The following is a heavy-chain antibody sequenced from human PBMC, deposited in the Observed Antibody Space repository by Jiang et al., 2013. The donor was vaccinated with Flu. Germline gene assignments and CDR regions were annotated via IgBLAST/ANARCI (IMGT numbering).Heavy chain of an antibody. V-gene: IGHV4-59*08. J-gene: IGHJ4*02. CDR2: IYYSGST. Sequence: QPPGKGLEWIGYIYYSGSTNXNPSLKSRVTISVDTSKNQFSLKLSSVTAADTAVYYCASFDLGRTGYSLLYWGQGTLVTVSS. D-gene: IGHD3/OR15-3a*01. CDR3: ASFDLGRTGYSLLY.